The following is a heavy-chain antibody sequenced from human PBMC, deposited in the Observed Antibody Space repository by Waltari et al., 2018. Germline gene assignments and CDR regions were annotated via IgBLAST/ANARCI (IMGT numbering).Heavy chain of an antibody. J-gene: IGHJ6*02. D-gene: IGHD3-10*01. CDR3: ARSGFMDV. CDR2: INPNGNTV. V-gene: IGHV3-74*01. CDR1: GFSFSTYW. Sequence: EVQLVESGGGLVQPGGSLRLSCAASGFSFSTYWMNWARQVPGEGLVSVARINPNGNTVLYADSVKGRFTTSRDNAKNTRYLQMNSLRDDDTAVYYCARSGFMDVWGQGTTVTVSS.